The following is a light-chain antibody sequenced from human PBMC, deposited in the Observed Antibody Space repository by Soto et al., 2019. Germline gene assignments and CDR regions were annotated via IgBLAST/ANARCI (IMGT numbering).Light chain of an antibody. V-gene: IGKV3-15*01. Sequence: DIVMTQSPATLSVSPGERATLSCRASQTISSNLAWYQQKPGQPPRLLIYGASTRAAGSPARFSGSGSGTDFTLTITSLQSEDFAVYYCQQYNNWPPFTFGPGTKVDIK. CDR3: QQYNNWPPFT. J-gene: IGKJ3*01. CDR1: QTISSN. CDR2: GAS.